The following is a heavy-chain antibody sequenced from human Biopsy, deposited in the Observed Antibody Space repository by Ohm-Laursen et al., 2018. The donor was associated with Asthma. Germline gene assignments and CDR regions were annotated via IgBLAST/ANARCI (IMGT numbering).Heavy chain of an antibody. CDR1: GFNFHNYG. CDR2: ILFDGRKI. CDR3: AKDRVAGRSYYFDY. J-gene: IGHJ4*02. D-gene: IGHD6-13*01. V-gene: IGHV3-30*18. Sequence: SLRLSCAASGFNFHNYGMNWVRRAPGKGLEWVAQILFDGRKINYPDSVKGRFTISRDSSKNMVYLQMNSLRPEDTAVYYCAKDRVAGRSYYFDYWGQGSLVSVSS.